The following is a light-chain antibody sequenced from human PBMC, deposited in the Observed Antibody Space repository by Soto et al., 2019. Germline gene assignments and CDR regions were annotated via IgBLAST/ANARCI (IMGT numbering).Light chain of an antibody. CDR3: QKYNSAPET. J-gene: IGKJ3*01. CDR2: AAS. V-gene: IGKV1-27*01. CDR1: QGLSNY. Sequence: DIQMNQSPSALSASVGDRVTITCRASQGLSNYLAWYQQKPGKVPKLLIYAASTLQSGVPSRFSGSGSGTDFTLTISSLQPEEVATYYCQKYNSAPETFGPGTKVDIK.